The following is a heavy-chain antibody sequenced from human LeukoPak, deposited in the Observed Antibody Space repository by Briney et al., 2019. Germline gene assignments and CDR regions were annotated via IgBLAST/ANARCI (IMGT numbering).Heavy chain of an antibody. D-gene: IGHD3-16*01. V-gene: IGHV3-15*01. CDR1: GFTFSDAW. Sequence: PGGSLRLSCVASGFTFSDAWMSWVRQAPGKGLEWVGRIKTRTQGGTTDYAAPVKGRFTISRDDWKNTLYLQMNSLKTEDTGIYFCTTGVWVPTAYNAFDIWGQGTMLTVSS. J-gene: IGHJ3*02. CDR3: TTGVWVPTAYNAFDI. CDR2: IKTRTQGGTT.